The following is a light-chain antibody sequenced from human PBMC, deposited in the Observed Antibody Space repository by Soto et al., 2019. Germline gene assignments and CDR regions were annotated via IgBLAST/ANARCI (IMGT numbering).Light chain of an antibody. CDR2: DVS. CDR3: CSYAGSDPCV. V-gene: IGLV2-11*01. Sequence: QSALTQPRSVSGSPGQSVTISCTGTSSDVGGYNYVSWYQQHPGKAPKLMIYDVSKQPSGVPDRFSGSKSGNTASLTISGLQAEDEADYYCCSYAGSDPCVFGGGTKLTVL. J-gene: IGLJ3*02. CDR1: SSDVGGYNY.